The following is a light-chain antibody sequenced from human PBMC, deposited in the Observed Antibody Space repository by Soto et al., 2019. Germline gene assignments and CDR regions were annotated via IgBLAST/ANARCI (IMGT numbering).Light chain of an antibody. CDR3: QQYYSTPPYT. CDR2: WAS. CDR1: QSVLYSSNNKNY. Sequence: DIVMTQSPDSLAVSLGERATINCKSSQSVLYSSNNKNYLAWYRQKPGQPPKLIIYWASIRESGVPDRISGSGSGTDFTLTISSLQAEDVAVYYCQQYYSTPPYTFGQGTKREIK. J-gene: IGKJ2*01. V-gene: IGKV4-1*01.